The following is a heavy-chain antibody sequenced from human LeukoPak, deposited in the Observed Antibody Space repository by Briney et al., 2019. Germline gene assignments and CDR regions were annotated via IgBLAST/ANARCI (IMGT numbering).Heavy chain of an antibody. Sequence: PSETLSLTCAVYGGSFSGYYWSWIRQPPGKGLEWIGEINHSGSTNYNPSLKSRVTISVDTSKNQFPLKLSSVTAADTAVYYCAREYYYDFWSGYYTWDYWGQGTLVTVSS. D-gene: IGHD3-3*01. V-gene: IGHV4-34*01. J-gene: IGHJ4*02. CDR1: GGSFSGYY. CDR2: INHSGST. CDR3: AREYYYDFWSGYYTWDY.